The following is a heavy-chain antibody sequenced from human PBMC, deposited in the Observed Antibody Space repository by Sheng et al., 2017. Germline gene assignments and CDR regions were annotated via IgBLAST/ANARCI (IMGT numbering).Heavy chain of an antibody. CDR3: ARVGGATTPYYFDY. Sequence: QLQLQESGPGLVKPSETLSLTCTVSGGSISSSSYYWGWIRQPPGKGLEWIGSIYYSGSTYYNPSLKSRVTISVDTSKNQFSLKLSSVTAADTAMYYCARVGGATTPYYFDYWGQGTLVTVSS. D-gene: IGHD1-26*01. V-gene: IGHV4-39*07. CDR2: IYYSGST. CDR1: GGSISSSSYY. J-gene: IGHJ4*02.